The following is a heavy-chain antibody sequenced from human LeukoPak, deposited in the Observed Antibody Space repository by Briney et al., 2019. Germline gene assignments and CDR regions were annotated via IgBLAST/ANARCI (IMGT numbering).Heavy chain of an antibody. J-gene: IGHJ3*02. CDR2: INPSSGGT. V-gene: IGHV1-2*02. Sequence: ASVKVSCKTSLYTFIDYYLHWVRQAPGQGLEWMGWINPSSGGTKYVQKFQGRVTMTRDTSISTGYMELSRLRSDDTAVYYCARPIRGSYVEDAFDMWGQGTMVTVSA. CDR3: ARPIRGSYVEDAFDM. D-gene: IGHD1-26*01. CDR1: LYTFIDYY.